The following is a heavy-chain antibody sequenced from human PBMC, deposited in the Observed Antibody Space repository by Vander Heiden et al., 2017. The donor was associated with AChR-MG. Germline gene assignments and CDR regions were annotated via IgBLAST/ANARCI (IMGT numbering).Heavy chain of an antibody. CDR2: INPISGGT. V-gene: IGHV1-2*02. CDR1: GYTFIDYY. J-gene: IGHJ5*02. D-gene: IGHD2-21*02. Sequence: QAQLVQSGAEGEKPGASVKVSCKASGYTFIDYYIHWLRQAPGQGLEWMGWINPISGGTNYAQKCQGRVTMTRDTSISTAYMELRRLGYDDTAFYYCARGDLVVATASYWFDPWGQGTHVKVS. CDR3: ARGDLVVATASYWFDP.